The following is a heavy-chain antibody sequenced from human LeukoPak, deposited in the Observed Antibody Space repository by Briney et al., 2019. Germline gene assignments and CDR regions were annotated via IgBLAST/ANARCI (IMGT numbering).Heavy chain of an antibody. CDR1: GGSISSGGYS. CDR3: ARGVVTAIVDYFDY. CDR2: IYHSGST. Sequence: SETLSLTCDVSGGSISSGGYSWSWIRQPPGKGLGWIGYIYHSGSTYHNPSLKSRVTISVDRSKNQLSLKLRSVTAADTAVYYCARGVVTAIVDYFDYWGQGTLVTVSS. V-gene: IGHV4-30-2*01. J-gene: IGHJ4*02. D-gene: IGHD2-21*02.